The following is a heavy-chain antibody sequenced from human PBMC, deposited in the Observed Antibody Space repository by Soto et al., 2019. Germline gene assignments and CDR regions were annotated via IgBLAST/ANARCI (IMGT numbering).Heavy chain of an antibody. CDR1: GGTFSSYA. Sequence: QVQLVQSGAEVRKPGSSVKVSCKASGGTFSSYAFSWVRQAPEQGLEWMGDIIPILGTTNNAQKFRGRVTMTADESPSTAYMELSSLTSEDTAVYYCARDNAAAGTLEYFQQWGQGTLVTVPS. CDR3: ARDNAAAGTLEYFQQ. D-gene: IGHD6-13*01. J-gene: IGHJ1*01. V-gene: IGHV1-69*12. CDR2: IIPILGTT.